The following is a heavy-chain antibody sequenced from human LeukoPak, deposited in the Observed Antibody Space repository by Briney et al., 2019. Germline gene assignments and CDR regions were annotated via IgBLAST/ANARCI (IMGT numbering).Heavy chain of an antibody. Sequence: GGSLRLSCAASGFTFRSYGMHWVRQAPGKGLEWVAIVWYDGNNRYYADSVKGRSTVSRDNSKDTVSLQLNSLRAEDTAVYYCARGSGAAAGAFDYWGQGTLVTVPS. CDR3: ARGSGAAAGAFDY. V-gene: IGHV3-33*01. D-gene: IGHD6-13*01. CDR2: VWYDGNNR. J-gene: IGHJ4*02. CDR1: GFTFRSYG.